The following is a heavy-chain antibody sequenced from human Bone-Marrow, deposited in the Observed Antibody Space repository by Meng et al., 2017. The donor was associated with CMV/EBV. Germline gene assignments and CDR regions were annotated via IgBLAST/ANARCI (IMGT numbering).Heavy chain of an antibody. CDR3: ARAQYYDILTGYYRFAY. CDR2: TYYRSKWYN. D-gene: IGHD3-9*01. J-gene: IGHJ4*02. Sequence: SQTLSLTCAISGDSVSSNSAAWNWIRQSPSRGLEWLGRTYYRSKWYNDYAVSVKSRITINPDTSKNQFSLQLNSVTPEDTAVYYCARAQYYDILTGYYRFAYWGQGKLVNVSS. CDR1: GDSVSSNSAA. V-gene: IGHV6-1*01.